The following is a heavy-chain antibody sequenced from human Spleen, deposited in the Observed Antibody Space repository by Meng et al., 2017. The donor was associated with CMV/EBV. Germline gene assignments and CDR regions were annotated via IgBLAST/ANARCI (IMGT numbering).Heavy chain of an antibody. Sequence: GESLKISCVASGFTFSSYSMNWVRQAPGKGLEWVSSITGDGSYTHYANSVRGRFTISRDNARNSLYLQMKSLRAEDTAVYYCARKYDFWSGWYFDYWGQGTLVTVSS. V-gene: IGHV3-21*01. CDR1: GFTFSSYS. D-gene: IGHD3-3*01. J-gene: IGHJ4*02. CDR3: ARKYDFWSGWYFDY. CDR2: ITGDGSYT.